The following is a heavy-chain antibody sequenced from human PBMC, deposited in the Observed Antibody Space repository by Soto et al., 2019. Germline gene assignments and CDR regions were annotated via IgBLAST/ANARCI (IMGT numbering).Heavy chain of an antibody. CDR3: ARGLDCSSTSCYGGELGF. J-gene: IGHJ4*02. CDR2: INPRGGIT. D-gene: IGHD2-2*01. CDR1: GYTFTSYY. Sequence: ASVKVSCKASGYTFTSYYMHWARQAPGQGLECMGVINPRGGITSYVQKFQGRVTMTRDTSTSTVYMELSSLRSEDTAVYYCARGLDCSSTSCYGGELGFWGQGTLVTVSS. V-gene: IGHV1-46*01.